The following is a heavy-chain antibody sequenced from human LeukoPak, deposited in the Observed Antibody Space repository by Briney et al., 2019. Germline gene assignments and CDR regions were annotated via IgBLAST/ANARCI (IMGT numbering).Heavy chain of an antibody. D-gene: IGHD1-7*01. CDR2: ISWNSGSI. CDR1: GFTFDDYA. CDR3: VSLELPTY. J-gene: IGHJ4*02. V-gene: IGHV3-9*01. Sequence: GGSLRLSCAASGFTFDDYAMHWVRQAPGKGLEWVSGISWNSGSIGCADSVKGRFTISRDNAKNSLYLQMNSLRAEDTALYYCVSLELPTYWGQGTLVTVSS.